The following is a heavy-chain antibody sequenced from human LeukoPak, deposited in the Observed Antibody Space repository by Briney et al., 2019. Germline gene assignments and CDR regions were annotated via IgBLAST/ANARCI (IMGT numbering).Heavy chain of an antibody. CDR1: GFTFSAFA. V-gene: IGHV3-30*18. CDR3: AELGITMIGGV. CDR2: ISYDAYNK. D-gene: IGHD3-10*02. J-gene: IGHJ6*04. Sequence: HPGGSLRLSCAASGFTFSAFAMHWVRQAPGKGLEWVAVISYDAYNKFYSDSVKGRFTIARDNSKNTLYLQMSGLRAEDTAVYYCAELGITMIGGVWGKGTTVTISS.